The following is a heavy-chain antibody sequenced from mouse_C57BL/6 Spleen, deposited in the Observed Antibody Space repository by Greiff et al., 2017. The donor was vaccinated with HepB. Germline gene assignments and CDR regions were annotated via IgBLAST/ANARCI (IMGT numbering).Heavy chain of an antibody. D-gene: IGHD1-1*01. CDR1: GFTFSDYG. Sequence: DVKLVESGGGLVKPGGSLKLSCAASGFTFSDYGMHWVRQAPEKGLEWVAYISSGSSTIYYADTVKGRFTISRDNAKNTLFLQMTSLRSEDTAMYYCARLLLRWDAMDYWGQGTSVTVSS. CDR3: ARLLLRWDAMDY. V-gene: IGHV5-17*01. J-gene: IGHJ4*01. CDR2: ISSGSSTI.